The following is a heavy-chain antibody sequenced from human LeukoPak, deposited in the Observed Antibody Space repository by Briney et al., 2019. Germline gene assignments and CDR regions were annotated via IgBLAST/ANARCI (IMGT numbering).Heavy chain of an antibody. V-gene: IGHV3-21*04. CDR3: AKVSKSVEYGMDV. CDR1: GFTFSSYS. D-gene: IGHD5-24*01. CDR2: ISSSSSYI. Sequence: GGSLRLSCAASGFTFSSYSMNWVRQAPGKGLEWVSSISSSSSYIYYADSVKGRFTISRDNAKNSLYLQMNSLRAEDAALYYCAKVSKSVEYGMDVWGQGTTVTVSS. J-gene: IGHJ6*02.